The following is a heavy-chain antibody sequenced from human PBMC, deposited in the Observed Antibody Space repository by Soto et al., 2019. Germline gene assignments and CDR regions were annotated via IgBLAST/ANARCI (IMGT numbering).Heavy chain of an antibody. CDR2: IIPILGIA. D-gene: IGHD2-15*01. CDR3: AGRYCSGGSCYSDNWFDP. J-gene: IGHJ5*02. V-gene: IGHV1-69*02. Sequence: EASVKVSCKASGGTFSSYTISWVRQAPGQGLEWMGRIIPILGIANYAQKFQGRVTITADKSTSTAYMELSSLRSEDTAVYYCAGRYCSGGSCYSDNWFDPWGQGTLVTVSS. CDR1: GGTFSSYT.